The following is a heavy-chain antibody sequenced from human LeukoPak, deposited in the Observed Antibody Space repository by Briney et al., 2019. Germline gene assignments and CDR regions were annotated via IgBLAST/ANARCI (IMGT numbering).Heavy chain of an antibody. CDR3: TTDRRAVGATDY. CDR1: GLTFNNAW. V-gene: IGHV3-15*01. J-gene: IGHJ4*02. D-gene: IGHD1-26*01. CDR2: IRSRSAGGTT. Sequence: GGSLRLSCAASGLTFNNAWMSWVRQAPGKGLEWVGRIRSRSAGGTTDYGAPVKGRFTISRDDSKNTLYLQMNSLKTEDTAVYYCTTDRRAVGATDYWGQGTLVTVSS.